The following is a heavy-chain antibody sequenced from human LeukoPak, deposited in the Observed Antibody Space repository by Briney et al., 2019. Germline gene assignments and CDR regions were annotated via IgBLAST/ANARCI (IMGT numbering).Heavy chain of an antibody. V-gene: IGHV3-11*01. Sequence: GGSLRLSCAAFGFTFSDYYMSWIRQAPGKGLEWVSYISSSGSTIYYADSVKGRFTISRDNAKNSLYLQMNSLRAEDTAVYYCARDSTDTDYGMDVWGQGTTVTVSS. CDR1: GFTFSDYY. J-gene: IGHJ6*02. CDR3: ARDSTDTDYGMDV. CDR2: ISSSGSTI. D-gene: IGHD5-18*01.